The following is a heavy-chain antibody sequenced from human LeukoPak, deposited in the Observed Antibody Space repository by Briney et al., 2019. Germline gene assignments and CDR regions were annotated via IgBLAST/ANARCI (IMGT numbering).Heavy chain of an antibody. CDR3: ARGDIVVVPAARNWFDP. V-gene: IGHV1-8*03. D-gene: IGHD2-2*01. CDR1: GYTFTSYD. CDR2: MNPNSGNT. Sequence: ASVKVSCKASGYTFTSYDINWVRQATGQGLEWMGWMNPNSGNTGYAQKFQGRVTITRNTSISTAYMELSSLRSEDTAVYYCARGDIVVVPAARNWFDPWGQGTLVTVSS. J-gene: IGHJ5*02.